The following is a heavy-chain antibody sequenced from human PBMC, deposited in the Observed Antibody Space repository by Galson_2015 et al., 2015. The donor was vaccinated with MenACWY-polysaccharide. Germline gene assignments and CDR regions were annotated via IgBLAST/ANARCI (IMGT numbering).Heavy chain of an antibody. CDR1: GGSVTSGGFY. Sequence: ETLSLTCTVSGGSVTSGGFYCSWLRQSPGKELEWIGYMSYSGSGNHNPSLKSRVTISIDSSKNKFSLRLTSVTAADTAMYFCAREPIYSGSFGWFDPWGQGTLVTVSS. CDR2: MSYSGSG. D-gene: IGHD1-26*01. J-gene: IGHJ5*02. V-gene: IGHV4-61*08. CDR3: AREPIYSGSFGWFDP.